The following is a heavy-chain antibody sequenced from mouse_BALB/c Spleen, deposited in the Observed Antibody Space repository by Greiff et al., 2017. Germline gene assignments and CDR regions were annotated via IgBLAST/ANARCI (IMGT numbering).Heavy chain of an antibody. J-gene: IGHJ3*01. CDR2: IWTGGGT. CDR1: GFSLTSYD. V-gene: IGHV2-9-2*01. Sequence: VQLQQSGPGLVAPSQSLSITCTVSGFSLTSYDISWIRQPPGKGLEWLGVIWTGGGTNYNSAFMSRLSISKDNSKSQVFLKMNSLQTDDTAIYYCVRDRARYDAGAYWGQGTLVTVSA. CDR3: VRDRARYDAGAY. D-gene: IGHD2-14*01.